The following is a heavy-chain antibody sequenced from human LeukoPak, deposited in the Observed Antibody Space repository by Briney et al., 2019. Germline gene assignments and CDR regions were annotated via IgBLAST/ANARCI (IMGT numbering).Heavy chain of an antibody. CDR2: IRDTGTEM. CDR3: VRDHNWSFDS. V-gene: IGHV3-21*05. CDR1: GFIFSNDP. D-gene: IGHD5-24*01. Sequence: GGSLRLSCTASGFIFSNDPMNWVRQAPGQGLEWLSNIRDTGTEMYYAESVKGRFTISRDNAKNSLFLQMNSLRAEDTAVYYCVRDHNWSFDSWGQGTLVTVSS. J-gene: IGHJ4*02.